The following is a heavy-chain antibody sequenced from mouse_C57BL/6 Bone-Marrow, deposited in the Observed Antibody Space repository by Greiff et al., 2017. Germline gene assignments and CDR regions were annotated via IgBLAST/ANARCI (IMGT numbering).Heavy chain of an antibody. CDR2: IHPNSGST. V-gene: IGHV1-64*01. CDR3: ARSYGSSYDAMDY. J-gene: IGHJ4*01. D-gene: IGHD1-1*01. CDR1: GYTFTSYW. Sequence: QVQLQQPGAELVKPGASVKLSCKASGYTFTSYWMHWVKQRPGQGLEWIGMIHPNSGSTNYNEKFKSKATLPVDKSSSTAYMQLSSLTSEDSAVYYCARSYGSSYDAMDYWGQGTSVTVSS.